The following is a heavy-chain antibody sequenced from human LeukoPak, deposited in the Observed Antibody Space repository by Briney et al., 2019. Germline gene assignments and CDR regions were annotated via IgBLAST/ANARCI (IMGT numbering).Heavy chain of an antibody. CDR3: ARAHNWKYGSFDF. V-gene: IGHV3-21*01. D-gene: IGHD1-7*01. Sequence: PGGSLRLSCAASGFTFSSYGMSWVRQAPGKGLEWVSCISSSSYIYYADSVKGRFTISRDNAKNSLYLQMNSLRAEDTAVYYCARAHNWKYGSFDFWGQGTLVTVSS. CDR2: ISSSSYI. J-gene: IGHJ4*02. CDR1: GFTFSSYG.